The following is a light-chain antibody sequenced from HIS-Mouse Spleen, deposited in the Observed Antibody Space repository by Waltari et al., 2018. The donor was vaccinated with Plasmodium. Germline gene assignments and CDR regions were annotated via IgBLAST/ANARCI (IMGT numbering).Light chain of an antibody. CDR2: KDS. J-gene: IGLJ1*01. Sequence: SYDLTQPPSVSVSPGQTARITCSGDALPKQYAYWYQQKPGQAPVLVRYKDSERPSGIPGRFAGYSSGTTVTLTISGVQAEDESDYYCQSADSSGTYVFGTGTKVTVL. CDR1: ALPKQY. V-gene: IGLV3-25*03. CDR3: QSADSSGTYV.